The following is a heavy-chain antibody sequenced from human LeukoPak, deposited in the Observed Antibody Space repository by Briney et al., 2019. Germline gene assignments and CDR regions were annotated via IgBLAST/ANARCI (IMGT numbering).Heavy chain of an antibody. CDR3: AKADTAMDYFDY. J-gene: IGHJ4*02. D-gene: IGHD5-18*01. CDR2: ISGSGGST. CDR1: GFTFSSYA. Sequence: GGSLRLSCAASGFTFSSYAMSWVRQAPGKGLEWVSAISGSGGSTYYADSVKGRFTISRDNSKSTLYLQMNSLRAEDTAVYYCAKADTAMDYFDYWGQGTLVTVSS. V-gene: IGHV3-23*01.